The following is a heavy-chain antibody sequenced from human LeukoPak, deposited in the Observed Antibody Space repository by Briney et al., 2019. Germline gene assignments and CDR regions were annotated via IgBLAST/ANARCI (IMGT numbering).Heavy chain of an antibody. J-gene: IGHJ4*02. CDR2: IKGDGCST. CDR3: ARASTTVPNLLDH. Sequence: GRSLRLSCAASGFTFSTYWMHWVRQAPGKGLVGVARIKGDGCSTIYADSVKGRFTISRDNSKNTLYLQTSSLRAEDTAVYYCARASTTVPNLLDHWGRGTLVTVSS. CDR1: GFTFSTYW. V-gene: IGHV3-74*01. D-gene: IGHD4-17*01.